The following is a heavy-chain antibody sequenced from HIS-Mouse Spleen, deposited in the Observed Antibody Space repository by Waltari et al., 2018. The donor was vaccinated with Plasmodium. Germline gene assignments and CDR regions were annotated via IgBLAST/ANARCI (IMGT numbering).Heavy chain of an antibody. V-gene: IGHV3-30-3*01. CDR2: ISYDGSNK. Sequence: QVQLVASGGGVVQPGRSLRLSCAASGFTFSSYAMHGVRQAPGKGLEWVAVISYDGSNKYYADSVKCRFTISIDNSKNTLYLQMNSLRAEDTAVYYCARGRGDYWGQGTLVTVSS. CDR1: GFTFSSYA. D-gene: IGHD3-10*01. J-gene: IGHJ4*02. CDR3: ARGRGDY.